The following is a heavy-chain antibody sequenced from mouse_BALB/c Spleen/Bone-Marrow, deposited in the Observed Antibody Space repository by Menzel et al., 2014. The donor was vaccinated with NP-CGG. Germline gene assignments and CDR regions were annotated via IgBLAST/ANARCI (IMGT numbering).Heavy chain of an antibody. CDR1: GYSITSGYS. V-gene: IGHV3-1*02. CDR3: ARRTEVRLVYYFDY. Sequence: VQLQQSGPDLVKPSQSLSLTCTVTGYSITSGYSWHWIRQFPGNKLEWMGYIHYSGSTNYNPSHKSRISITRDASKNQFFLQLNAVTTEDTATYYCARRTEVRLVYYFDYWGQGTTLTVSS. CDR2: IHYSGST. J-gene: IGHJ2*01. D-gene: IGHD2-14*01.